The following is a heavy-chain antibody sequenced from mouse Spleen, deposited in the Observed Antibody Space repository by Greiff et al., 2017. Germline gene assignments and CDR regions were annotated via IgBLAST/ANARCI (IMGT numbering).Heavy chain of an antibody. Sequence: EVQGVESGAELVRPGASVKLSCTASGFNIKDYYMHWVKQRPEQGLEWIGWIDPENGDTEYAPKFQGKATMTADTSSNTAYLQLSSLTSEDTAVYYCNARYYYGTPSFAYWGQGTLVTVSA. J-gene: IGHJ3*01. V-gene: IGHV14-4*02. CDR3: NARYYYGTPSFAY. D-gene: IGHD1-1*01. CDR1: GFNIKDYY. CDR2: IDPENGDT.